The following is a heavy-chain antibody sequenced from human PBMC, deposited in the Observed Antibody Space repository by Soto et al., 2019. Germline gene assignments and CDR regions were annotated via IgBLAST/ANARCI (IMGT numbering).Heavy chain of an antibody. J-gene: IGHJ4*02. CDR2: IKSKANGGTT. CDR3: SREGRLLWFGELTDY. CDR1: GFTVSYAW. Sequence: PGGSLRLSFAASGFTVSYAWMSWVRQAPGKGLEWVGRIKSKANGGTTDYPAPVTGRFAISRDDSKNTLYLQMNCLKTEDTAVYYCSREGRLLWFGELTDYWGQGTLVTVSS. V-gene: IGHV3-15*01. D-gene: IGHD3-10*01.